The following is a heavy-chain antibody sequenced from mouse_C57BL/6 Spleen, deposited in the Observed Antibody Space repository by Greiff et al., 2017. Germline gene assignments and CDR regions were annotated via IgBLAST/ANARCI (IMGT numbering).Heavy chain of an antibody. D-gene: IGHD1-1*01. V-gene: IGHV1-22*01. CDR1: GYTFTDYN. Sequence: EVQLKESGPELVKPGASVKMSCKASGYTFTDYNMPWVKQSHGKSLEWIGYINPNNGGTSYKQKFKGKATLTVNKSSSTAYMGLRSLTSEDSAVYYCASGSSYWYFYVWGTGTTVTVSS. CDR3: ASGSSYWYFYV. J-gene: IGHJ1*03. CDR2: INPNNGGT.